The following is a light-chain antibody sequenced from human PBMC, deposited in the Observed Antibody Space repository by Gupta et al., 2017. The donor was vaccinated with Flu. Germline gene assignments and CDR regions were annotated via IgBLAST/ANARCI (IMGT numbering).Light chain of an antibody. CDR3: QAWDSNTAV. Sequence: SYEMSQPPSVSVSPGQTATITCSGDGLGEKYVCWYQQKPGQSPVLIIYQDMKRPAGIPERFSGSNSGTTATLTIGETQAMDEADYYCQAWDSNTAVLGGGTKLTVL. V-gene: IGLV3-1*01. J-gene: IGLJ2*01. CDR1: GLGEKY. CDR2: QDM.